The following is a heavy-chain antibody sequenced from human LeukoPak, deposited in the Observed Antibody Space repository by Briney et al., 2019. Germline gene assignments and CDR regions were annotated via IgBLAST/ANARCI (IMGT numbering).Heavy chain of an antibody. J-gene: IGHJ6*02. CDR1: GFTFSGSA. CDR3: TTAVGTDFYDYGLDA. Sequence: GGSLRLSCAASGFTFSGSAMHWVRQASGEGLEWDVRIRSKANTYATAYAASVKGRFTISRDDSKNTAYLQLNSLKTEDTAVYYCTTAVGTDFYDYGLDAWGQGTTVTVSS. V-gene: IGHV3-73*01. D-gene: IGHD6-13*01. CDR2: IRSKANTYAT.